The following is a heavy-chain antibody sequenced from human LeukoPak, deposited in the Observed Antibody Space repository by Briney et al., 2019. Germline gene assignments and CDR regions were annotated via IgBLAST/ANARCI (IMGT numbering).Heavy chain of an antibody. D-gene: IGHD3-10*01. CDR1: GYTFTSYG. J-gene: IGHJ6*02. Sequence: ASVKVSCKSSGYTFTSYGISWVRQAPGQGLEWVGWISAYNGNTNYAQKLQGTVTMTTDTSTSTAYMELRSLRFDDTAVYYCARARAGSSYYYGMDVWGQGTTVTVSS. CDR3: ARARAGSSYYYGMDV. CDR2: ISAYNGNT. V-gene: IGHV1-18*04.